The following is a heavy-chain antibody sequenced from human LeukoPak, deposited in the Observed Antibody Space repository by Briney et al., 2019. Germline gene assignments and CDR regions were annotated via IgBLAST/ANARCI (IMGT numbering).Heavy chain of an antibody. J-gene: IGHJ6*03. Sequence: GGSLRLSCAASGFTVSSNYMSWVRQAPGKGLEWVSIIYSGGSTYYSDSVKGRFTISRDNSKNTLYLQMNSLRAEDTAVYYCASGSGSYRTPYYYMDVWGKGTTVTVSS. CDR1: GFTVSSNY. CDR2: IYSGGST. CDR3: ASGSGSYRTPYYYMDV. V-gene: IGHV3-53*01. D-gene: IGHD3-10*01.